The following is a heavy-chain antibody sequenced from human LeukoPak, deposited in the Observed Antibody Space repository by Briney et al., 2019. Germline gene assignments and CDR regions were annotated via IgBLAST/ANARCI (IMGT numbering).Heavy chain of an antibody. V-gene: IGHV3-66*02. Sequence: GGSLRLSCAASGFTVSSNYMSWVRQAPGKGLEWVSVIYSGGSTYYADSVKGRFTIPRDNSKNTLYLQMNSLRAEDTAVYYCAREGGSYYVFDYWGQGTLVTVSS. CDR2: IYSGGST. J-gene: IGHJ4*02. CDR3: AREGGSYYVFDY. D-gene: IGHD1-26*01. CDR1: GFTVSSNY.